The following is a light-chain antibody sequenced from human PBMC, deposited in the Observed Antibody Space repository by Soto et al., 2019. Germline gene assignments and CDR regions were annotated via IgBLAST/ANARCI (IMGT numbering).Light chain of an antibody. V-gene: IGLV2-8*01. Sequence: QSALTQPASVSGSPGQSITISCTGTSSDVGSYNYVSWYQQHPGKAPKLMIYEVRVRPSGVPDRFSGSKSGNTASLTVSGLQAEDEADYYCSSYAGNNNLLFGGGTKVTVL. J-gene: IGLJ2*01. CDR2: EVR. CDR3: SSYAGNNNLL. CDR1: SSDVGSYNY.